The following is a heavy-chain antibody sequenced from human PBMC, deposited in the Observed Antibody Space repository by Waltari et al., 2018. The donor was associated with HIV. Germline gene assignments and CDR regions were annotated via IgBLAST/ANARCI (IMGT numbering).Heavy chain of an antibody. Sequence: QVQLQESGPGLVKPSETLSLICTVSGGSINNFYWAWIRQPPGKGLGWIGYRHYRGTTNNNPSLKRRVTISADTAQNQFSLNLNSLTAADTAVYYCAREVLIGVGVVIMDYWGQGTLVTVSS. CDR2: RHYRGTT. CDR3: AREVLIGVGVVIMDY. V-gene: IGHV4-59*01. D-gene: IGHD3-3*01. CDR1: GGSINNFY. J-gene: IGHJ4*02.